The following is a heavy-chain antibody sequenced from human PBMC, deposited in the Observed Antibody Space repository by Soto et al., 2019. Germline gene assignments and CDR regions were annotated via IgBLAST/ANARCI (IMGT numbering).Heavy chain of an antibody. Sequence: SETLSLTCTVSGRSISSVNYYWSWIRQPPGKGLEWIGYIYYSGSTYYNPSLRSRVTISVDTSKNQFSLKLYSVTAADTAVYYCAREARGYDSFIDYWGQGTVVTVSS. J-gene: IGHJ4*02. V-gene: IGHV4-30-4*02. D-gene: IGHD5-12*01. CDR1: GRSISSVNYY. CDR2: IYYSGST. CDR3: AREARGYDSFIDY.